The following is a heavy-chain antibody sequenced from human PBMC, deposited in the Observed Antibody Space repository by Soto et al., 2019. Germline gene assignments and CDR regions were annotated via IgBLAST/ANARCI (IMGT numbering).Heavy chain of an antibody. D-gene: IGHD2-15*01. V-gene: IGHV1-2*02. CDR1: GYIFTGSY. CDR2: INPNTGDT. Sequence: ASVKVSCKASGYIFTGSYMHWVRQAPGQGLEWMGWINPNTGDTNYAQKFQGRVTMTRDTSISTAYMDLSRLRSDDTAVYYCARGGGTTHWFDPWGQGTLVTVSS. J-gene: IGHJ5*02. CDR3: ARGGGTTHWFDP.